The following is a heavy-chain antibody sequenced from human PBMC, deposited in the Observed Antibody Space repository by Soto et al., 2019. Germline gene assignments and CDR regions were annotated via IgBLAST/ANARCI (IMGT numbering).Heavy chain of an antibody. J-gene: IGHJ6*02. CDR2: IYYSGST. D-gene: IGHD3-3*01. CDR3: ARAQTYYDFWSGYYSHYYGMDV. V-gene: IGHV4-31*03. Sequence: SETLSLTCTVSGGSISSGGYYWSWIRQHPGKGLEWIGYIYYSGSTYYNPSLKSRVTISVDTSKNQFSLKLSSVTAADTAVYYCARAQTYYDFWSGYYSHYYGMDVWGQGTTVTVSS. CDR1: GGSISSGGYY.